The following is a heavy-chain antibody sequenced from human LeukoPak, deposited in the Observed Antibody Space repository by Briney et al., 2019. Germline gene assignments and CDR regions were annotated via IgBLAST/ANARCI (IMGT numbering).Heavy chain of an antibody. Sequence: GSSVKLSCKASGGTFSSYGISWVRQAPGQGLEWMGWISAYNGNTNYAQKLQGRVTMTTDTSTSTAYMELRSLRSDDTAVYYCARTSYGYIMVFGYWGQGTLVTVSS. CDR2: ISAYNGNT. V-gene: IGHV1-18*01. CDR3: ARTSYGYIMVFGY. CDR1: GGTFSSYG. J-gene: IGHJ4*02. D-gene: IGHD5-18*01.